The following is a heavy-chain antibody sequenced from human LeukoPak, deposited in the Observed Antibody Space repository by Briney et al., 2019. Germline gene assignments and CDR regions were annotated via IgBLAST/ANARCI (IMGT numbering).Heavy chain of an antibody. J-gene: IGHJ6*02. Sequence: ASVKVSCKASGYTFTSYYMHWVRQAPGQGLEWMGIINPSGGSTSYAQKFQGRVTMIRDTSTSTVYVELSSLRSEDTAVYYCARGDVDTAMVTHRAYYYYYGMDVWGQGTTVTVSS. CDR1: GYTFTSYY. V-gene: IGHV1-46*01. CDR3: ARGDVDTAMVTHRAYYYYYGMDV. CDR2: INPSGGST. D-gene: IGHD5-18*01.